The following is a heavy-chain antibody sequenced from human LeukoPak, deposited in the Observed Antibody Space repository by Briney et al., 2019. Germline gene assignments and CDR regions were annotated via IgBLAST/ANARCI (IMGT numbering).Heavy chain of an antibody. Sequence: GGSLRLSCAASGFTFSSYAMSWVRQAPGKGLEWVSAISGSGGSTYYADSVKGRFTISRDNSKNTMYLQMNSLRVEDTAVYYCARGTQGYTYGFDCWGQGTLVTVTS. D-gene: IGHD5-18*01. J-gene: IGHJ4*02. CDR1: GFTFSSYA. CDR3: ARGTQGYTYGFDC. V-gene: IGHV3-23*01. CDR2: ISGSGGST.